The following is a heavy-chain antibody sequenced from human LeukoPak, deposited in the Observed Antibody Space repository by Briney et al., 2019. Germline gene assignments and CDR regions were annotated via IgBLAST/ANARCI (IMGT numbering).Heavy chain of an antibody. CDR1: GGTFSSYA. D-gene: IGHD3-10*01. V-gene: IGHV1-69*05. Sequence: SVKVSCKASGGTFSSYAISWVRQAPGQGLEWMGRIIPIFGTANYAQKFQGRVTITTDESTSTAYMERSSLRSEDTAVYYCARGYGAGSYCTDVWGKGTTVTVSS. J-gene: IGHJ6*04. CDR3: ARGYGAGSYCTDV. CDR2: IIPIFGTA.